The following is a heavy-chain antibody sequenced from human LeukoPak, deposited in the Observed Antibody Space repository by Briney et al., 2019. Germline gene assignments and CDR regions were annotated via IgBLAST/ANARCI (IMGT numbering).Heavy chain of an antibody. D-gene: IGHD6-19*01. CDR2: IYYSGST. Sequence: SQTLSLTCTVSGGSISSGGYYWSWIRQPPGKGLEWIGYIYYSGSTNYNPSLKSRVTISVDTSKNQFSLKLSSVTAADTAVYYCARVNTAVAQLSLDYWGQGTLVTVSS. CDR3: ARVNTAVAQLSLDY. V-gene: IGHV4-61*08. J-gene: IGHJ4*02. CDR1: GGSISSGGYY.